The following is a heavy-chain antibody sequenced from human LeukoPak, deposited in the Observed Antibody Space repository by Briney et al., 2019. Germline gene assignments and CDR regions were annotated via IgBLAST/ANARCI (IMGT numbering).Heavy chain of an antibody. D-gene: IGHD4-17*01. CDR2: IYYSGST. V-gene: IGHV4-59*01. CDR3: ARDRTAVPKQANRFDP. CDR1: GGSISSYY. J-gene: IGHJ5*02. Sequence: SETLSLTCTVSGGSISSYYWSWIRQPPGKGLEWIGYIYYSGSTNYNPSLKSRVTISVDTSKNQFSLKLSSVTAADTAVYYCARDRTAVPKQANRFDPCVLGTLVIVS.